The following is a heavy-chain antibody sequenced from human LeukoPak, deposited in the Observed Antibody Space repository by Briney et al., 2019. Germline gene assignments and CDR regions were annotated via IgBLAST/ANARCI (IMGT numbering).Heavy chain of an antibody. D-gene: IGHD4-17*01. CDR3: AKAAVTTPYYFDY. V-gene: IGHV3-48*03. Sequence: GGSLRLSCAASGFTFSSYEMNWVRQAPGKGLEWVSYISSSGSTIYYADSVKGRFTISRDNSKNTLYLQMNSLRAEDTAVYYCAKAAVTTPYYFDYWGQGTLVTVSS. J-gene: IGHJ4*02. CDR1: GFTFSSYE. CDR2: ISSSGSTI.